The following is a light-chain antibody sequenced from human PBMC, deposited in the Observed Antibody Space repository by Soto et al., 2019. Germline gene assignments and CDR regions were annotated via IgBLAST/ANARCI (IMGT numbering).Light chain of an antibody. J-gene: IGKJ5*01. CDR1: QGISSY. CDR2: AAS. V-gene: IGKV1-8*01. Sequence: AIRMTQSPSSLSASTGYRVTITCRASQGISSYLAWYQQKLGKAPKLLIYAASTLQSGVPSRFSGSGSGTDFTLTISCLQSEDFATYYCQQYYSYPPTFGQGTRLEI. CDR3: QQYYSYPPT.